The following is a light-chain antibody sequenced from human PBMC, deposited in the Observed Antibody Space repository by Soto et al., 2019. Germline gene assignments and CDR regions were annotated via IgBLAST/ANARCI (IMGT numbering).Light chain of an antibody. CDR2: GAS. CDR3: QQYESSPRT. V-gene: IGKV3-20*01. CDR1: QSVSRRF. J-gene: IGKJ1*01. Sequence: EIVLTQSPGTLSLSPGERATLSCRASQSVSRRFLAWSQQKPGQAPRLLIHGASTRATGIPDRFSGSGSGTDFTLTISRLEPEDFAVYYCQQYESSPRTFGQGTKVDIK.